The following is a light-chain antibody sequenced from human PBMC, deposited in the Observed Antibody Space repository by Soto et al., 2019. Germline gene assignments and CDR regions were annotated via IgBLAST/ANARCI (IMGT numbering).Light chain of an antibody. CDR2: EAS. Sequence: EIVLTQSPATLSLSPGERATLSCRASQSVSSYLAWYQQKPGQAPRLLIYEASSRATGVPARFIGSGSGTDFTLTISSLEPEDFAIYYCQKRGNWPHFGQGTRLEI. CDR3: QKRGNWPH. V-gene: IGKV3-11*01. J-gene: IGKJ5*01. CDR1: QSVSSY.